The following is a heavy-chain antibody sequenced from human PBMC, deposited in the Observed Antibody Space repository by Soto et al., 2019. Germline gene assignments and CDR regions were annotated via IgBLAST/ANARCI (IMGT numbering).Heavy chain of an antibody. CDR1: GGSISSYY. D-gene: IGHD3-10*01. CDR3: GRRWGSVFDF. J-gene: IGHJ4*02. V-gene: IGHV4-59*08. Sequence: SETLSLTCTVSGGSISSYYWSWIRQPPGKGLEWIGYIYYSGSTNYNPSLKSRVTISVDTSKNQFSLKLSSVTAADTAVYYCGRRWGSVFDFWGQGTLVTVSS. CDR2: IYYSGST.